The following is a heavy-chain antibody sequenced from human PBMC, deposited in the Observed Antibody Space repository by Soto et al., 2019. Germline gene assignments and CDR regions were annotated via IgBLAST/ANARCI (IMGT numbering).Heavy chain of an antibody. J-gene: IGHJ4*02. V-gene: IGHV4-39*01. CDR1: GGSISSSSYY. CDR2: IYYSGST. Sequence: SETLSLTCTVSGGSISSSSYYWGWIRQPPGKGLEWIGSIYYSGSTYYNPSLKSRVTISVDTSKNQFSLKLSSVTAADTAVYYCARLRRESSSSWYTVDYWGQGTLVTVSS. CDR3: ARLRRESSSSWYTVDY. D-gene: IGHD6-13*01.